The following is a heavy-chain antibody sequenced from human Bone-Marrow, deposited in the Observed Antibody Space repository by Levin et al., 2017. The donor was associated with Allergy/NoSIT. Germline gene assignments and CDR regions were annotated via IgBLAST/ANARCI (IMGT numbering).Heavy chain of an antibody. D-gene: IGHD3-22*01. V-gene: IGHV4-59*01. CDR3: ARARTPKNYYDTSGFLNYYGLDV. Sequence: PSETLSLTCTFSGGSISGYYWNWIRQPPGKGLEWIGYIYYSGSTNYNPSLKSRVTISVDTSKNQFSLNLRSVTAADTAVYYCARARTPKNYYDTSGFLNYYGLDVWGQGTTVTVSS. J-gene: IGHJ6*02. CDR1: GGSISGYY. CDR2: IYYSGST.